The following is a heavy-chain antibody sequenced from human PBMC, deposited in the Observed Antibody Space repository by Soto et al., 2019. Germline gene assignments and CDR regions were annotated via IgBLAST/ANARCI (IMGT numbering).Heavy chain of an antibody. CDR2: IYPGDSDT. Sequence: PGESLKISCKGSGYSFTSYWIGWVRQMPGKGLEWMGIIYPGDSDTRYSPSFQGQVTISADRSISTAYLQWSSLKASDTAMYSCARTSAAGKYYYGMDVWGQGTTVTVSS. CDR1: GYSFTSYW. J-gene: IGHJ6*02. CDR3: ARTSAAGKYYYGMDV. D-gene: IGHD6-13*01. V-gene: IGHV5-51*01.